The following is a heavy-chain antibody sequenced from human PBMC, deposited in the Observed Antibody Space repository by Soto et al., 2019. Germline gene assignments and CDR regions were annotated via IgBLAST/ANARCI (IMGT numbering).Heavy chain of an antibody. J-gene: IGHJ6*02. Sequence: QITLKESGPTLVKPTQTLTLTCTFSGFSLSTSGVGVAWIRQPPGKALEWLALIYWDDEKRYRPSLESRLTITKDTSKNQVALTMTNMDSVDTATDYCAYLPCSGGSCYWFSFSGMDVWGQGTTVTVSS. CDR2: IYWDDEK. V-gene: IGHV2-5*02. CDR3: AYLPCSGGSCYWFSFSGMDV. D-gene: IGHD2-15*01. CDR1: GFSLSTSGVG.